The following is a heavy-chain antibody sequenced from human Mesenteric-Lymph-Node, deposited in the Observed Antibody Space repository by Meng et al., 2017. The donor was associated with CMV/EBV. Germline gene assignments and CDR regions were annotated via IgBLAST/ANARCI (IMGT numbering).Heavy chain of an antibody. J-gene: IGHJ6*02. V-gene: IGHV4-34*01. CDR1: GFTFSGYY. Sequence: GSLRLSCAASGFTFSGYYMSWVRQTPGEGLEWIGEIYYSGSTNYNPSLKSRVTISVDTSKNQFSLRLSSVTAADTAVYYCAREGGNYYYYGMDVWGQGTTVTVSS. D-gene: IGHD3-16*01. CDR3: AREGGNYYYYGMDV. CDR2: IYYSGST.